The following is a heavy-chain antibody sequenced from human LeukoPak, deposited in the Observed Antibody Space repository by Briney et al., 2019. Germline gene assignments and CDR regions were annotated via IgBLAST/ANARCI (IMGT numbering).Heavy chain of an antibody. CDR2: IYHSGST. CDR1: GGSISSSSYY. CDR3: ARVGQWLVRDY. D-gene: IGHD6-19*01. Sequence: ASETLSLTCTVSGGSISSSSYYWGWIRQPPGKGLEWIGSIYHSGSTYYNPSLKSRVTISVDTSKNQFSLKLSSVTAADTAVYYCARVGQWLVRDYWGQGTLVTVSS. V-gene: IGHV4-39*07. J-gene: IGHJ4*02.